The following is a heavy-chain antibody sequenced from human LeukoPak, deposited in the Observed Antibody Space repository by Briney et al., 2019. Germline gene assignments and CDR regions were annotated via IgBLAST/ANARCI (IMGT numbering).Heavy chain of an antibody. CDR1: GGTFGSYT. CDR2: IIPILGIA. J-gene: IGHJ4*02. D-gene: IGHD3-22*01. V-gene: IGHV1-69*02. Sequence: GASVKVSCKASGGTFGSYTISWVRQAPGQGLEWMGRIIPILGIANYAQKFQGRVTITADKSTSTAYMELSSLRSEDTAVYYCARVPLDYYDSSDLDYWGQGTLVTVSS. CDR3: ARVPLDYYDSSDLDY.